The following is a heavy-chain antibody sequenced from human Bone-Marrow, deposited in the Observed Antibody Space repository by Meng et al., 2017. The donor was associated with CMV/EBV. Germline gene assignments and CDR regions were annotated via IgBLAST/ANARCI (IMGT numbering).Heavy chain of an antibody. CDR3: TKGHWWFDP. Sequence: GESLKISCAASGFSCSTHWMSGVRQAPGKGLECVAHIKQDGSEKEYVDSVKGRFTISRDNAKTSLYLQMNSLRAEDTAVYYCTKGHWWFDPWGQGTLVTVSS. CDR1: GFSCSTHW. J-gene: IGHJ5*02. V-gene: IGHV3-7*01. CDR2: IKQDGSEK.